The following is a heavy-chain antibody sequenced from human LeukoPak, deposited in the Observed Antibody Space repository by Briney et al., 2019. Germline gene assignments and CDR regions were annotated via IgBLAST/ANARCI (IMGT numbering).Heavy chain of an antibody. V-gene: IGHV3-23*01. J-gene: IGHJ3*02. Sequence: GSLRLSCAASGFTFSSYWMSWVRQAPGKGPEWVSAIRGGGGSAFYADSVKGRFTISRDNSKYTLFLQMNSLRAEDTAVYYCARDPNGDYIGAFDMWGPGTMVTVSS. D-gene: IGHD4-17*01. CDR3: ARDPNGDYIGAFDM. CDR2: IRGGGGSA. CDR1: GFTFSSYW.